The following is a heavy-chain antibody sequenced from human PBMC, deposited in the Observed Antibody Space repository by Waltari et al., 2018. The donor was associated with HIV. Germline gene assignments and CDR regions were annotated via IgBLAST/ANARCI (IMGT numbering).Heavy chain of an antibody. D-gene: IGHD3-10*01. V-gene: IGHV3-7*03. CDR1: GFTFSNHW. CDR2: IKRDGSEK. Sequence: EVQLVESGGGLVQPGGSLRLSCAASGFTFSNHWMSWVRQAPGKVLGWVANIKRDGSEKYYVDSVKGRFTISRDTAKNSLSLQMNSLRAEDTAVYYCARAPYDSGNEYYFDHWGLGTLVTVSS. CDR3: ARAPYDSGNEYYFDH. J-gene: IGHJ4*02.